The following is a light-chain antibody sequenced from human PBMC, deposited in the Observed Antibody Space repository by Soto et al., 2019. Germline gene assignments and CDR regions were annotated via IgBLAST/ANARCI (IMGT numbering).Light chain of an antibody. CDR3: TSYAGSNFPVV. J-gene: IGLJ2*01. V-gene: IGLV2-8*01. CDR2: DVT. CDR1: SSDIGSDNF. Sequence: QSALTQPPSASGSPGQSVTISCTGASSDIGSDNFVSWYQQHPDKAPNLLIYDVTHRPSGVPDRFSGSKSGNTASLTVSGLLAEDEADYYCTSYAGSNFPVVFGGGTKLTVL.